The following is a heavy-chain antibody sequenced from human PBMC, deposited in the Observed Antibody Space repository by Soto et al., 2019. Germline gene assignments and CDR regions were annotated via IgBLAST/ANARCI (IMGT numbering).Heavy chain of an antibody. CDR2: INHSGST. Sequence: SETLSLTCAVYGGSFSGYYWSWIRQPPGKGLEWIGEINHSGSTNSNPSLKSRVTISVDTSKNQFSLKLSSVTAAETAVYYCAREAIAARPFAFDIWGQGTMVTVSS. V-gene: IGHV4-34*01. D-gene: IGHD6-6*01. CDR1: GGSFSGYY. J-gene: IGHJ3*02. CDR3: AREAIAARPFAFDI.